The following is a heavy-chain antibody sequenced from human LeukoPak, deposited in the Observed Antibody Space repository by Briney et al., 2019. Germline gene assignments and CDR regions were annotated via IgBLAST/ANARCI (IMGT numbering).Heavy chain of an antibody. V-gene: IGHV3-30*18. D-gene: IGHD1-14*01. CDR3: AKMGGTLYYYYGMDV. Sequence: GRSLRLSCAASGFTFSSYGMHWVRQAPGKGLEWVAVISYDGSNKYYADSVKGRFTISRDNSKNTLYLQMNSLRAEDTAVYYCAKMGGTLYYYYGMDVWGQGTTVTVSS. J-gene: IGHJ6*02. CDR1: GFTFSSYG. CDR2: ISYDGSNK.